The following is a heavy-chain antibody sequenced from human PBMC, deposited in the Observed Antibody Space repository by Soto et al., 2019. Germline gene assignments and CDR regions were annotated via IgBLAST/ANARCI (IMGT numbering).Heavy chain of an antibody. V-gene: IGHV3-23*01. CDR1: VFTFSSYA. CDR2: ISGSGGST. D-gene: IGHD3-22*01. J-gene: IGHJ5*02. Sequence: GSLRLSCVASVFTFSSYAMSWVRQAPGKGLEWVSAISGSGGSTYYADSVKGRFTISRDNSKNTLYLQMNSLRAEDTAVYYCAKDRYDSSGYYPSEYNWFDPWGQGTLVTVSS. CDR3: AKDRYDSSGYYPSEYNWFDP.